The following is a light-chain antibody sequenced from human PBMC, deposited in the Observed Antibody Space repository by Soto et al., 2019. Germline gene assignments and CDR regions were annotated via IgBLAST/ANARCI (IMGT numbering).Light chain of an antibody. Sequence: DIQMTQSPSTLSASVGDKVTVTCRASQNIRSRLAWYQQKPGKAPNLLISDASSLESRVPSRFSGSGSGTEFTLPISSLQPDDVATYYCHQYNSYSPFTFGPGTKVDIK. CDR1: QNIRSR. CDR2: DAS. CDR3: HQYNSYSPFT. J-gene: IGKJ3*01. V-gene: IGKV1-5*01.